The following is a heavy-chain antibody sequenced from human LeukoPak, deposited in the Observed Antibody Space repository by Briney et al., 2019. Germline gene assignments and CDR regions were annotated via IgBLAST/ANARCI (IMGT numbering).Heavy chain of an antibody. CDR2: INPNSGGT. J-gene: IGHJ4*02. CDR1: GYTFTGYY. CDR3: VTSRGYSGCHDY. D-gene: IGHD5-12*01. V-gene: IGHV1-2*02. Sequence: PVASVKVSCKASGYTFTGYYMHWVRQAPGQGLEWMGWINPNSGGTNYAQKFQGRVTMTRDTSISTAYMELSRLRSDDTAVYYCVTSRGYSGCHDYWGQGTLVTVSS.